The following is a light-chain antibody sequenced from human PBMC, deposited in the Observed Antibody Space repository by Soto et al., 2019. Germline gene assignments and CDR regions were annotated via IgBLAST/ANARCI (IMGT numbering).Light chain of an antibody. CDR1: SSDVGAYNY. CDR3: SSYTSSATYV. CDR2: DVS. Sequence: QSVLTQPASVSGSPGQSIAISCTGTSSDVGAYNYVSWYQQHPGKAPKLMIYDVSHRPSGVSSRFSGSTSGNTASLTISGLQAEDEADYYCSSYTSSATYVFGPGTKLTVL. J-gene: IGLJ1*01. V-gene: IGLV2-14*03.